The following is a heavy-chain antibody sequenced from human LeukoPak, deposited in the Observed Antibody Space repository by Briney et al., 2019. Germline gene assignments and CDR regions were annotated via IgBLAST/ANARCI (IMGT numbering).Heavy chain of an antibody. Sequence: GGSLRLSCAASGFTFSSYSMNWVRQAPGKGLEWVSSISSSSSYIYYADSVKGRFTISRDNAKNSLYPQMNSLRAEDTAVYYCARDSYGSGWYGNFDYRGQGTLVTVSS. CDR2: ISSSSSYI. V-gene: IGHV3-21*01. CDR1: GFTFSSYS. J-gene: IGHJ4*02. CDR3: ARDSYGSGWYGNFDY. D-gene: IGHD6-19*01.